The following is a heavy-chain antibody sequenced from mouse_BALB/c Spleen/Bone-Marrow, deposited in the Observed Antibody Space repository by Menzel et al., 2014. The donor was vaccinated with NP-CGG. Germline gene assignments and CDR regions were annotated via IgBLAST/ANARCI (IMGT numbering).Heavy chain of an antibody. CDR2: IDPSTGHT. J-gene: IGHJ3*01. Sequence: QVHVKQSGAELAKPVASVKMSCKASGFPFTTYWMHWFKQRPGQGLEWIGYIDPSTGHTEYNQNFKDKATLTADKSSSTANMQLSSLTSEDSAVYYCARPYRYDKEFAYWGQGTLVTVSA. CDR3: ARPYRYDKEFAY. D-gene: IGHD2-14*01. V-gene: IGHV1-7*01. CDR1: GFPFTTYW.